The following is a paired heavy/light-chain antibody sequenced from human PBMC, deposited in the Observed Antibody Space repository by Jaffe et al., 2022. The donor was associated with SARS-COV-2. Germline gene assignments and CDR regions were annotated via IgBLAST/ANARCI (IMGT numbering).Light chain of an antibody. CDR1: KTNIGAGYD. Sequence: QSVLTQPPSVSGAPGQRVTISCTGSKTNIGAGYDVHWFQHLPGTAPKLVISGNTNRPSGVPDRFSGSKSGTSASLVITGLQTEDETDYYCQSYDSSLTGNVFGTGTKVTVL. J-gene: IGLJ1*01. V-gene: IGLV1-40*01. CDR2: GNT. CDR3: QSYDSSLTGNV.
Heavy chain of an antibody. CDR2: VNPSGTST. J-gene: IGHJ6*02. Sequence: QVQLVQSGAEVKKPGASVKLSCKASGYTFSNYYMHWVRQAPGQGFEWMGIVNPSGTSTTYAHNLQGRVSMTSDTSTNTVYMELGSLRSDDTALYYCAREQRYCTDGSCQHSSWGRWGMDVWGQGTTVTVSS. CDR1: GYTFSNYY. D-gene: IGHD2-15*01. V-gene: IGHV1-46*01. CDR3: AREQRYCTDGSCQHSSWGRWGMDV.